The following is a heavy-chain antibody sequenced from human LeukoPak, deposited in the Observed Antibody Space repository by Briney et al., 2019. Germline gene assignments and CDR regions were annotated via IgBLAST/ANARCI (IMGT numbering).Heavy chain of an antibody. V-gene: IGHV4-59*12. D-gene: IGHD3-16*01. CDR1: GDSISSYY. CDR3: AKDTGYLWGGYYYYYLDI. CDR2: IYYSGNT. Sequence: SETLSLSCTVSGDSISSYYRSWIRQPPGKGLEWVGYIYYSGNTNYNASLKSRVTISVDTSNNQFYLKMSSVTAADTAVYYCAKDTGYLWGGYYYYYLDIWGKGTTVTVSS. J-gene: IGHJ6*03.